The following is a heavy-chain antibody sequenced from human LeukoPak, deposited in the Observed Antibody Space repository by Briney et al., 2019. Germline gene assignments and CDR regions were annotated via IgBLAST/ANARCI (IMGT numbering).Heavy chain of an antibody. Sequence: SETLSLTCTVSGGSISSSSYYWGWIRQPPGKGLEWIGSIYYSGSTYYNPSLKSRVTISVDTSKNQFSLKLSSVTAADTAVYYCARDPFRIAVAGTGGYYFDYWGQGTLVTVSS. CDR3: ARDPFRIAVAGTGGYYFDY. D-gene: IGHD6-19*01. CDR1: GGSISSSSYY. J-gene: IGHJ4*02. V-gene: IGHV4-39*07. CDR2: IYYSGST.